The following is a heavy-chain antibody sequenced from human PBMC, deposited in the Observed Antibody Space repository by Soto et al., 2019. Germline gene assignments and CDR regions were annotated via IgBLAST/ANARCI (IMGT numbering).Heavy chain of an antibody. Sequence: GGSLRLSCIASGVTFSTYALSWVRQAPGKGLEWVSGLTGSGGTTFYADSVKGRFTISRDNSNNTLYLEMNSLRAEDTAVYYCAKQRADFGSGSDNYYLDSWGQGT. CDR1: GVTFSTYA. V-gene: IGHV3-23*01. CDR2: LTGSGGTT. CDR3: AKQRADFGSGSDNYYLDS. D-gene: IGHD3-10*01. J-gene: IGHJ4*02.